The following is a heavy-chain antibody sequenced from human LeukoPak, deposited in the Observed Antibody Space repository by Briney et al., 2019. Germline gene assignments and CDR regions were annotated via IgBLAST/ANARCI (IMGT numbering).Heavy chain of an antibody. J-gene: IGHJ5*02. CDR2: IWYDGSKK. CDR1: GFTLSSYG. V-gene: IGHV3-33*01. CDR3: ARDFWQQLVSWWFDP. D-gene: IGHD6-13*01. Sequence: PGGSLRLSCAASGFTLSSYGMHGVRQAPGKGLEWVAVIWYDGSKKYYADSVKGRVTISRDNSKNTLYLQMNSLRAEDTAVYYCARDFWQQLVSWWFDPWGQGTLVTVSS.